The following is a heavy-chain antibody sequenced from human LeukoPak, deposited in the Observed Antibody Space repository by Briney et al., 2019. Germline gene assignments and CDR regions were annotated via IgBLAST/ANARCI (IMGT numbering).Heavy chain of an antibody. V-gene: IGHV4-38-2*02. CDR1: HYSISSGYS. CDR3: ARDSIVVVPAAIGDYYYYYMDV. J-gene: IGHJ6*03. D-gene: IGHD2-2*02. Sequence: SETLSLTCAVSHYSISSGYSWGWIRQPPEKGLEWIGRIYTSGSTNYNPSLKSRVTISVDTSKNQFSLKLSSVTAADTAVYYCARDSIVVVPAAIGDYYYYYMDVWGKGTTVTVSS. CDR2: IYTSGST.